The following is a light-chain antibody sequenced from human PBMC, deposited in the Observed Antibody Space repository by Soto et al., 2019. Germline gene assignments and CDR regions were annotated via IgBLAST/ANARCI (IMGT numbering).Light chain of an antibody. CDR2: RNN. J-gene: IGLJ2*01. CDR1: SSNIGSNY. Sequence: QSVLTQPPSASGTPGQRVTISCSGSSSNIGSNYVYSYQQLPGTAPKLLIYRNNQRPSGVPDRFSDSKSGTSASLAISGLRSEDEADYYCAAWDDSLSGQVFGGGTKLTVL. V-gene: IGLV1-47*01. CDR3: AAWDDSLSGQV.